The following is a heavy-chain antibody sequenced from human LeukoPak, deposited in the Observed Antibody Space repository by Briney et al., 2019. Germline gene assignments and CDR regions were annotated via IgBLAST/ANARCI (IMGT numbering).Heavy chain of an antibody. CDR2: ISGYNGKT. J-gene: IGHJ4*02. CDR3: ARDGSITMIGVY. D-gene: IGHD3-22*01. CDR1: GYTFSKYS. V-gene: IGHV1-18*01. Sequence: GASVKVSCKASGYTFSKYSINWVRQAPGQGLEWMGWISGYNGKTNYAQKLQDRVTMTTDTSTSTAYMELRSLRSDDTAVYYCARDGSITMIGVYWGQGTLVTVSS.